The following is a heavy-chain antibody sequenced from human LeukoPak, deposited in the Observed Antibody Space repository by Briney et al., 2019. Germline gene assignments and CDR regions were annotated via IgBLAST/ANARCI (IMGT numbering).Heavy chain of an antibody. CDR2: IIPIFGTA. Sequence: GASVKVSCKASGGTFSSYAISWVRQAPGQGLEWMGGIIPIFGTANYAQKFQGRVTITADKPTSTAYMELSGLRSEDTAVYYCARDQAKGEWLRNFDYWGQGTLVTVSS. CDR1: GGTFSSYA. J-gene: IGHJ4*02. V-gene: IGHV1-69*06. CDR3: ARDQAKGEWLRNFDY. D-gene: IGHD5-12*01.